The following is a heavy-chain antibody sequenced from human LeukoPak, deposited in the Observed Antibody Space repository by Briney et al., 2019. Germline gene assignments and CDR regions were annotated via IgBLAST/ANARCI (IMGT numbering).Heavy chain of an antibody. D-gene: IGHD2-15*01. CDR3: ARGRGYCGGGSCYRWFDP. CDR2: MNPNSGNT. CDR1: GYTFTSYD. Sequence: ASVKVSCKASGYTFTSYDINWVRQATGQGLEWMGWMNPNSGNTGYAQKFQGRVTMTRNTSISTAYMELSSLRSEDTAVYYCARGRGYCGGGSCYRWFDPWGQGTLVTVSS. J-gene: IGHJ5*02. V-gene: IGHV1-8*01.